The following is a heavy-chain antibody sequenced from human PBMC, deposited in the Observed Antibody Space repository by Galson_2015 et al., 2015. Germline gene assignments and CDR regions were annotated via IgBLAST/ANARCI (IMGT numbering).Heavy chain of an antibody. J-gene: IGHJ4*02. D-gene: IGHD4-11*01. V-gene: IGHV1-2*06. Sequence: SVKVSCKASGYMFNAYYIHWVRQAPGQGPEWKGRINPNSGGADYAQMFQGRVTMTRDTSSSTTYMELSRLTSDDTAVFYCARAAYGNNPTSLDYWGQGTLVTVSS. CDR2: INPNSGGA. CDR1: GYMFNAYY. CDR3: ARAAYGNNPTSLDY.